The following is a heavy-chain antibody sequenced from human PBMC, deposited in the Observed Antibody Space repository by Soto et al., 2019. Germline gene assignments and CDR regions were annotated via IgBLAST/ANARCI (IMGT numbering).Heavy chain of an antibody. CDR3: ARGDYGSGSYYTYYYYGMDV. CDR2: INPNSGGT. J-gene: IGHJ6*02. CDR1: GYTFTGYY. D-gene: IGHD3-10*01. V-gene: IGHV1-2*02. Sequence: ASVKVSCKASGYTFTGYYMHWVRQAPGQGLEWMGWINPNSGGTNYAQKFQGRVTMTRDTSISTAYMELSRLRSDDTAVYYCARGDYGSGSYYTYYYYGMDVWGQGTTVT.